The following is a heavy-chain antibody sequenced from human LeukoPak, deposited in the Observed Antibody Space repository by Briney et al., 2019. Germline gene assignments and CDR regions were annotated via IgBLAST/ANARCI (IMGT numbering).Heavy chain of an antibody. CDR3: AREADHDGVFDY. Sequence: ASVKVSCKASGYTFTSYDINWVRQATGQGLEWMGWINPNSGGTNYAQKFQGRVTMTRDTSISTAYMELSRLRSDDTAVYYCAREADHDGVFDYWGQGTLVTVSS. CDR1: GYTFTSYD. J-gene: IGHJ4*02. V-gene: IGHV1-2*02. CDR2: INPNSGGT. D-gene: IGHD1-1*01.